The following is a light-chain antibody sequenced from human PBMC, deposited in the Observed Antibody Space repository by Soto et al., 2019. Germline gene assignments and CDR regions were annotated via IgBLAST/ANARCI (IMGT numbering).Light chain of an antibody. CDR3: GTWDSSLSVVV. J-gene: IGLJ2*01. CDR1: SANIGTSY. CDR2: GND. Sequence: QAVVTQPPSVSAAPGQKVTISCSGSSANIGTSYVSWYQQLPGTAPRLLIYGNDKRPSGIPDRFSGSKSGTSATLGITGLQTGDEADYSCGTWDSSLSVVVFGGGTQLTVL. V-gene: IGLV1-51*01.